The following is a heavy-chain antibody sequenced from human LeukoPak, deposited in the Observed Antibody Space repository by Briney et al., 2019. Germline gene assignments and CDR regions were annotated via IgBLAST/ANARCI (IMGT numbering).Heavy chain of an antibody. V-gene: IGHV4-38-2*02. CDR1: GYSIISDYY. J-gene: IGHJ4*02. CDR3: ARDSWPEVVRFDY. Sequence: PSETLSLTCTVSGYSIISDYYWGWIRQPPGKELEWIGSIYHTGTTYYNPSLRSRVTISVDTSKNQFSLKLRSVTAADTAVYYCARDSWPEVVRFDYWGQGTLVTVSS. D-gene: IGHD1-14*01. CDR2: IYHTGTT.